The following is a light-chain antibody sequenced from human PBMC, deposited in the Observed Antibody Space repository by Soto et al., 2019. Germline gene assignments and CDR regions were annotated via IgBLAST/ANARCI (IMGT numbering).Light chain of an antibody. CDR2: KAS. CDR3: QQDNTYSGA. J-gene: IGKJ1*01. Sequence: QRAESPSTLSPSVGGRVTITWRASNSISSSLAWYQQKPGQAPKLLIYKASTIDSGVTYRFSGSGSGTEFTLTISSLQPDDFATYYCQQDNTYSGAFGQGTKVDIK. CDR1: NSISSS. V-gene: IGKV1-5*03.